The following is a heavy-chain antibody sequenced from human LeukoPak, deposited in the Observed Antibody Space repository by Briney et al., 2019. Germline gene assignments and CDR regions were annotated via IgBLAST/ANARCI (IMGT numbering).Heavy chain of an antibody. V-gene: IGHV1-2*02. D-gene: IGHD1-26*01. J-gene: IGHJ4*02. CDR1: GYTFTGYY. Sequence: ASVKVSCKASGYTFTGYYMHWVRQAPGQGLEWMGWINPNSGGTNYAQKFQGRVTMTRDMSTSTVYMELSSLRSEDTAVYYCASAGSYYVSFDYWGQGTLVTVSS. CDR2: INPNSGGT. CDR3: ASAGSYYVSFDY.